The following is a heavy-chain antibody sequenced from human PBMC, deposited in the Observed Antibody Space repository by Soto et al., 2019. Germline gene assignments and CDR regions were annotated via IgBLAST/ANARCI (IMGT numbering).Heavy chain of an antibody. D-gene: IGHD1-26*01. V-gene: IGHV4-61*01. CDR2: ISYSGST. Sequence: PSETLSLTCTVCGGSVSSDRNYWSWIRQSQGKELEWIGYISYSGSTSYNPSLKSRVTISIDMSTNQFSLKLSSVTAAETAIYYPARRHSGSFTYFGQGILVTVYS. CDR3: ARRHSGSFTY. J-gene: IGHJ4*02. CDR1: GGSVSSDRNY.